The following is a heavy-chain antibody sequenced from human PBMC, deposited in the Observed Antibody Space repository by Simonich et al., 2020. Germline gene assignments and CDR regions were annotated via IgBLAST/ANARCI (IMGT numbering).Heavy chain of an antibody. CDR3: AREDLTGDAFDI. Sequence: QVQLVESGGGVVQPGRSLRLSCAASGFTFSSYARHWVRQAPGKGRSGVAVISYDGSNKYYADSVKGRFTISRDNSKNTLYLQMNSLRAEDTAVYYCAREDLTGDAFDIWGQGTMVTVSS. CDR2: ISYDGSNK. J-gene: IGHJ3*02. V-gene: IGHV3-30*07. CDR1: GFTFSSYA. D-gene: IGHD7-27*01.